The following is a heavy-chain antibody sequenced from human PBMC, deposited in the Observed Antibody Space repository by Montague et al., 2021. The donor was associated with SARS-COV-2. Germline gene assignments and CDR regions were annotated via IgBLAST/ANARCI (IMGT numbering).Heavy chain of an antibody. V-gene: IGHV4-39*02. CDR1: GGSINNNIDY. J-gene: IGHJ3*01. CDR2: IYYTGNT. Sequence: SETLSLTCTVSGGSINNNIDYWAWIRQPPGKGLEWIGSIYYTGNTYYNPSLKSRVTISVVTSKNHFTLKLSSVTAAETAVYYCARLKRYFDSSGSPSASDFWGQGTKVTVSS. D-gene: IGHD3-22*01. CDR3: ARLKRYFDSSGSPSASDF.